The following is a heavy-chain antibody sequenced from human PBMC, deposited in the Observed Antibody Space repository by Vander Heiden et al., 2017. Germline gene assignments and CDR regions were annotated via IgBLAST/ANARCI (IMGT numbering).Heavy chain of an antibody. V-gene: IGHV3-30-3*01. CDR1: GFTFRSSP. D-gene: IGHD6-6*01. J-gene: IGHJ6*02. CDR2: RSEDGSNK. CDR3: ARGVPYSSSFAPYYYGMDV. Sequence: QVQLVESRGGGVHPGRSLRPSCSASGFTFRSSPTHCVRQAPGKGVEWVAVRSEDGSNKYHAGSVKGRFTISRDNSKNTLYLQMNSLRAEDTAVYYCARGVPYSSSFAPYYYGMDVWGQGTTVTVSS.